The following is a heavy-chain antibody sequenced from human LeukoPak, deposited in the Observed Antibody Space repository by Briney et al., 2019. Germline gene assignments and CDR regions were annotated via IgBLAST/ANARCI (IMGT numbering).Heavy chain of an antibody. Sequence: SETLSLTCTVSGGSISSYYWSWIRQTPGKGLEWIGDIYYSGSTNYNPSLKSRVTISVDTSKNQFSLKLSSVTAADTAGYYCARHSDIAPAGSLKYWGQGTLGTVSS. CDR3: ARHSDIAPAGSLKY. D-gene: IGHD2-21*01. V-gene: IGHV4-59*08. CDR2: IYYSGST. CDR1: GGSISSYY. J-gene: IGHJ4*02.